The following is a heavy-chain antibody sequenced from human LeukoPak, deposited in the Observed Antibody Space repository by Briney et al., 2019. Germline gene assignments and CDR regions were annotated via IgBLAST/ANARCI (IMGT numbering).Heavy chain of an antibody. J-gene: IGHJ3*01. CDR3: ARAARELQNMIVLVINDAFDV. CDR1: GYTFNTYA. D-gene: IGHD3-22*01. CDR2: INAYNGNT. Sequence: ASVQVSCKASGYTFNTYALSWVRQAPGQGLEWMGWINAYNGNTNYAQKFQDRVSMTTDTSTSTAYLDLRSLRSDDTAMYYCARAARELQNMIVLVINDAFDVWGQGTMVTVSS. V-gene: IGHV1-18*01.